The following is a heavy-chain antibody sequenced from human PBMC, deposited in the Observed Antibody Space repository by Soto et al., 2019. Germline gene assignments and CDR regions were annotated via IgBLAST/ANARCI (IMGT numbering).Heavy chain of an antibody. D-gene: IGHD2-2*01. Sequence: QVQLVQSGAEVKKPGASVKVSCRASGYTFISYDINWVRQATGQGPEWMGWMNPNSGNTGYAQKCQGRVTMSRNTSMITAYMELSSLTSDDTAVYYCARAVPAAKLNMDVWGKGTTVTVSS. CDR1: GYTFISYD. V-gene: IGHV1-8*01. J-gene: IGHJ6*03. CDR2: MNPNSGNT. CDR3: ARAVPAAKLNMDV.